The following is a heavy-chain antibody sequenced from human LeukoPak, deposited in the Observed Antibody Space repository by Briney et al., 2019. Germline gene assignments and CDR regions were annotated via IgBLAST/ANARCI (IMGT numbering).Heavy chain of an antibody. V-gene: IGHV4-30-4*08. CDR2: IYYSGST. Sequence: PSETLSLTCDVSGGSINTANYYWTWIRQPPGKGLEWIGYIYYSGSTYYNPSLKSRVTISVDTSKNQFSLKLSSVTAADTAVYYCARDESGYGYDAFDIWGQGTMVTVSS. CDR3: ARDESGYGYDAFDI. J-gene: IGHJ3*02. CDR1: GGSINTANYY. D-gene: IGHD5-12*01.